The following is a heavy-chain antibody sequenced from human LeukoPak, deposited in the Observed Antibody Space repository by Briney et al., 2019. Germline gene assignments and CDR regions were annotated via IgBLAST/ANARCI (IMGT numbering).Heavy chain of an antibody. J-gene: IGHJ6*02. V-gene: IGHV4-59*06. Sequence: PSETLSLTCSVSGGSISGYYWSWIRQHPGKGLEWIGYIYYSGSTYYNPSLKSRVTISVDTSKNQFSLKLSSVTAADTAVYYCAQEGGYSYGQEGMDVWGQGTTVTVSS. D-gene: IGHD5-18*01. CDR3: AQEGGYSYGQEGMDV. CDR2: IYYSGST. CDR1: GGSISGYY.